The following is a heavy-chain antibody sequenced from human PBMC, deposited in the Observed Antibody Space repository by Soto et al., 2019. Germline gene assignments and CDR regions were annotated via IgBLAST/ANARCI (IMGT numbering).Heavy chain of an antibody. CDR1: GYNFSAYY. CDR3: ARETDTSMVDY. J-gene: IGHJ4*02. D-gene: IGHD5-18*01. CDR2: LNPRNGQT. V-gene: IGHV1-8*01. Sequence: QVQLVQSGAEVKKPGASVKVSCQTSGYNFSAYYFNWVRQATGQGPEWMGWLNPRNGQTGYVQKFRGRVTMTRDTSIATVYLELSRLTSEDTAIYFCARETDTSMVDYWGQGTLVTVSS.